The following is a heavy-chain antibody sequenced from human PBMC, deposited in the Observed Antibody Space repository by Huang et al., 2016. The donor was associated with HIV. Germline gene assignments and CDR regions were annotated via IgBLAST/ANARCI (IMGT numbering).Heavy chain of an antibody. Sequence: QVELVQSGAEVKRPAASVRGSFKAAGCIFSKYGINWVRQAPGQGLEWMGCISTYNGNTNYAERLQGRVTLTGDTSVVTAYMELRDVTSADTAVYYCARYHWYPLQNWFDLWGQGTLVTVSS. J-gene: IGHJ5*01. CDR1: GCIFSKYG. V-gene: IGHV1-18*01. CDR2: ISTYNGNT. D-gene: IGHD1-1*01. CDR3: ARYHWYPLQNWFDL.